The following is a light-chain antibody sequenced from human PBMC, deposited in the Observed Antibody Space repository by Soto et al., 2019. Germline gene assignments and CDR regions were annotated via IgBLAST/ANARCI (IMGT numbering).Light chain of an antibody. J-gene: IGKJ5*01. Sequence: EIVLSQSPGTLSFSPGGRASLSCRASQSVSSNYLAWFQQIPGQAPRLLISVASSRATGIPDRFSGSGSGTDFTLTISRLEPEDFAVYYCYQYGSSPHTFGQGTRREIK. CDR2: VAS. CDR3: YQYGSSPHT. CDR1: QSVSSNY. V-gene: IGKV3-20*01.